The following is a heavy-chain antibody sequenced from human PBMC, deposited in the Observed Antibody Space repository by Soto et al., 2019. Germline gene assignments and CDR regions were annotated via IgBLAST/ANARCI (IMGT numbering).Heavy chain of an antibody. D-gene: IGHD3-3*01. CDR1: GFTVSSNY. J-gene: IGHJ4*02. V-gene: IGHV3-66*01. CDR3: ATSIFGVVPFAY. Sequence: EVQLVESGGGLVQPGGSLRLSCAASGFTVSSNYMSWVRQAPGKGLEWVSVIYSGGSTYYADSVKGRFTISRDNSKNTLYLQMNSLRAEDTAVYYCATSIFGVVPFAYWGQGPWSPSPQ. CDR2: IYSGGST.